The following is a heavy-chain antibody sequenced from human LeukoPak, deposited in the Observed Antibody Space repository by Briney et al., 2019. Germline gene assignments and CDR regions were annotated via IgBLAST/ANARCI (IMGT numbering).Heavy chain of an antibody. CDR1: GGSISSSSYY. CDR3: ARHFSIAAAVPRYYFDY. D-gene: IGHD6-13*01. J-gene: IGHJ4*02. V-gene: IGHV4-39*01. Sequence: PSETLSLTCTASGGSISSSSYYWGWIRQPPGKGLEWIGSIYYSGSTYYNPSLKSRVTISVDTSKNQFSLKLSSVTAADTAVYYCARHFSIAAAVPRYYFDYWGQGTLVTVSS. CDR2: IYYSGST.